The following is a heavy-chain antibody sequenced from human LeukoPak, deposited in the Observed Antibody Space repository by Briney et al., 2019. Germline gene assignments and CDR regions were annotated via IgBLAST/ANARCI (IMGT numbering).Heavy chain of an antibody. CDR1: GYSFTSYW. CDR3: ARHAAYCSSTSCYYYYYGMDV. Sequence: GESLKISCKGSGYSFTSYWIGWVRQMPGKGLEWMGIIYPGDSDTRYSPSFQGQVTISADKSISTAYLQWSSLKASDTAMYYCARHAAYCSSTSCYYYYYGMDVWGQGTTVTVSS. D-gene: IGHD2-2*01. V-gene: IGHV5-51*01. J-gene: IGHJ6*02. CDR2: IYPGDSDT.